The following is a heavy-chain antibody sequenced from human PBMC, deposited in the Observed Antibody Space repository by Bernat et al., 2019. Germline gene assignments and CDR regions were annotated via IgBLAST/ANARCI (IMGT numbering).Heavy chain of an antibody. D-gene: IGHD6-6*01. CDR3: ARGKVAARPGQWGY. CDR1: GGSFSGYY. V-gene: IGHV4-34*01. CDR2: INHSGST. Sequence: QVQLQQWGAGLLKPSETLSLTCAVYGGSFSGYYWSWIRQPPGKGLEWIGEINHSGSTNYNPSLKSRVTISVDTSQNPFSLTLRSVTAADTAVYYCARGKVAARPGQWGYWGQGTLVTVSS. J-gene: IGHJ4*02.